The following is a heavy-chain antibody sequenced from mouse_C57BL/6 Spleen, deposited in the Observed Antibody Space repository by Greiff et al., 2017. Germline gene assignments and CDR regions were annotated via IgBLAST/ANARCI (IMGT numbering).Heavy chain of an antibody. V-gene: IGHV1-69*01. CDR3: GRSYPFAY. J-gene: IGHJ3*01. CDR2: IDPSGSYT. Sequence: VQLQQPGAELVMPGASVKLSCKASGYTFTSYWMHWVKQRPGQGLEWIGEIDPSGSYTNYNQKFKGKSTLTVDKSSSTAYMQLSSLTSEDSAVYYCGRSYPFAYWGQGTLVTVSA. CDR1: GYTFTSYW. D-gene: IGHD1-1*01.